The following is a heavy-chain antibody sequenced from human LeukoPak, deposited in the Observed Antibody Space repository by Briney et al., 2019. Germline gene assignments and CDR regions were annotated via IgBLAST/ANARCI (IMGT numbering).Heavy chain of an antibody. Sequence: GSLRLSYAASGFTFSSYSMNWVRQAPGKGLEWIGYIYYSGSTNYNPSLKSRVTISVDTSKNQFSLKLSSVTAADTAVYYCARDDSSGYWGVFDYWGQGTLVTVSS. D-gene: IGHD3-22*01. CDR1: GFTFSSYS. CDR2: IYYSGST. J-gene: IGHJ4*02. CDR3: ARDDSSGYWGVFDY. V-gene: IGHV4-59*01.